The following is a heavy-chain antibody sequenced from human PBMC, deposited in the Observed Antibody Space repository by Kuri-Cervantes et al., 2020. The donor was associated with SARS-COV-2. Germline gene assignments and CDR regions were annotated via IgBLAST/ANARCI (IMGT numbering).Heavy chain of an antibody. CDR3: AGSSGWYTYYYYGMDV. Sequence: SCAVSGGSISSSNRWSWVRQPPGKGLEWIGYIYYSGSTNYNPSLKSRVTISVDTSKNQFSLKLSSVTAADTAVYYCAGSSGWYTYYYYGMDVWGQGTTVTVSS. J-gene: IGHJ6*02. CDR2: IYYSGST. CDR1: GGSISSSNR. V-gene: IGHV4-4*02. D-gene: IGHD6-19*01.